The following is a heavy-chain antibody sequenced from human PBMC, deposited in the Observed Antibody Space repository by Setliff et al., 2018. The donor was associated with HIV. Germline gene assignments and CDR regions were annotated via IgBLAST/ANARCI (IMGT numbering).Heavy chain of an antibody. CDR3: ARTRALNSDNWNPFDV. D-gene: IGHD1-1*01. CDR1: GGSISSSSYY. CDR2: VYYSGTT. V-gene: IGHV4-39*07. Sequence: KTSETLSLTCTVSGGSISSSSYYWGWIRQPPGKGLEWIGSVYYSGTTYYNPSLKSRVSISVDTSKNQFSLKLLSLTVADTAVYFCARTRALNSDNWNPFDVWGQGSLVTVTS. J-gene: IGHJ4*02.